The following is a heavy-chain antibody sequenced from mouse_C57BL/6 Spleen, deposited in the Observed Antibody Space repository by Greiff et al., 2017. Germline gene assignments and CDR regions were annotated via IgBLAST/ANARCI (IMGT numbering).Heavy chain of an antibody. V-gene: IGHV1-82*01. CDR2: IYPGDGDT. J-gene: IGHJ1*03. Sequence: QVQLQQSGPELVKPGASVKISCKASGYALSSSRMNWVKQRPGKGLEWIGRIYPGDGDTNYNGKFKSKATLTADKSSSTAYMQLSSLTSEDSAVYFCSRKGNYWYFDVWGTGTTLTVSS. CDR1: GYALSSSR. CDR3: SRKGNYWYFDV.